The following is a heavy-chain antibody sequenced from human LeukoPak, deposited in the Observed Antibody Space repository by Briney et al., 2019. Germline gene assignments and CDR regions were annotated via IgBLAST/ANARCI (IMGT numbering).Heavy chain of an antibody. J-gene: IGHJ4*02. V-gene: IGHV4-4*07. CDR2: IYSSGST. D-gene: IGHD4-11*01. CDR3: ARDQVTNGYALYVYYSDH. CDR1: GASMRGYY. Sequence: KPSETLSLTCSVSGASMRGYYWSWIRQPAGKGLECIGRIYSSGSTIYNPSLKSRVTISVDKSNNQFSLRLTSVTAADTAVYYCARDQVTNGYALYVYYSDHWGQGTRVTASS.